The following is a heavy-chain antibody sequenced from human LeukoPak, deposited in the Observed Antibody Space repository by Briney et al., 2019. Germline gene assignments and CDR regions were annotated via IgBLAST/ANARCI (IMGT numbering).Heavy chain of an antibody. Sequence: SETLCLTCAVSADSFSSHYWTWIRQSPGKGLEWIGYISYIGSTNYNPSLKSRVTFSIDTSKNQFSLKLRSVTAADTAVYYCARDLVTVTKGFDIWGQGTMVSVSS. D-gene: IGHD4-17*01. CDR3: ARDLVTVTKGFDI. V-gene: IGHV4-59*11. CDR1: ADSFSSHY. J-gene: IGHJ3*02. CDR2: ISYIGST.